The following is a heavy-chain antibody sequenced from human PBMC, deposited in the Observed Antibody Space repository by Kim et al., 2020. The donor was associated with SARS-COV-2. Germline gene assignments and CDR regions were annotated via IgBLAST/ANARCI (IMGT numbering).Heavy chain of an antibody. V-gene: IGHV1-3*01. J-gene: IGHJ6*02. CDR1: GYTFTSYA. CDR3: ARYYYGSGSYHGYYGMDV. CDR2: INAGNGNT. Sequence: ASVKVSCKASGYTFTSYAMHWVRQAPGQRLEWMGWINAGNGNTKYSQKFQGRVTITRDTSASTAYMELSSLRSEDTAVYYCARYYYGSGSYHGYYGMDVWRQGTTVTVSS. D-gene: IGHD3-10*01.